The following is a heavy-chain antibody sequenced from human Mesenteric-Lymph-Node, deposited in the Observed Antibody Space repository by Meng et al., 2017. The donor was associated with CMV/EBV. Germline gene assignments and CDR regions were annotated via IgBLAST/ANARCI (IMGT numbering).Heavy chain of an antibody. J-gene: IGHJ4*02. CDR3: ASGPGTTRGGLDY. V-gene: IGHV4-61*01. Sequence: SETLSLTWTVSGGSVSSGSYYWNWIRQTPGKGLEWIGSIKDSGTTYYNPSLKSRVTISVDTSKNQSPLNLSSVTGADTAVYYCASGPGTTRGGLDYRGQGTLVTVSS. D-gene: IGHD1-7*01. CDR2: IKDSGTT. CDR1: GGSVSSGSYY.